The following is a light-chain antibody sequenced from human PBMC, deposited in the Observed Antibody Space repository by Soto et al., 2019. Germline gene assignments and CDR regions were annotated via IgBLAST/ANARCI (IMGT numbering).Light chain of an antibody. CDR2: GAS. Sequence: IVMTQSPPTLSVSPGERATLSCRASQSVSSNLAWYQQKRGQAPRLLIYGASSRATGIPARFSGSGSGTEFTLTIGSLQSEDFAVYYCQQYNNWPRTLGQGTKVDIK. CDR3: QQYNNWPRT. CDR1: QSVSSN. V-gene: IGKV3-15*01. J-gene: IGKJ2*01.